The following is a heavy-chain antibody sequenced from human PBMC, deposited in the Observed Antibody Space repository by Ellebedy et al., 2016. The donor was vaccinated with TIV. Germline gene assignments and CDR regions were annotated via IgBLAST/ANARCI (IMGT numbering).Heavy chain of an antibody. Sequence: ASVKVSCKASGYTFTGYYLHWVRQAPGQGPEWMGWINPISGGTIFAQRFQGRVTMTRDTSISTAYMDLSRLRSDDTAVYYCARDRSEAMIRGRGGFDPWGQGTLVTVSS. V-gene: IGHV1-2*02. CDR2: INPISGGT. CDR3: ARDRSEAMIRGRGGFDP. CDR1: GYTFTGYY. J-gene: IGHJ5*02. D-gene: IGHD3-10*01.